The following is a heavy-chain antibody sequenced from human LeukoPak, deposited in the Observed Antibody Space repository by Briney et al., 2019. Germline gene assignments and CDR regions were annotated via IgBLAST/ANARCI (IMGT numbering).Heavy chain of an antibody. D-gene: IGHD6-13*01. CDR3: ATETYSSTWTPPKFDF. V-gene: IGHV3-7*01. CDR2: INEDGTEI. Sequence: PGGSLRLSCAASGFTFSRYWMNWIRQAPGKGLEWVANINEDGTEIYYIDAVRGRFTISRDNAKNSLFLQMNSLGGEDTAFYYCATETYSSTWTPPKFDFWGRGTLVTVSS. CDR1: GFTFSRYW. J-gene: IGHJ4*02.